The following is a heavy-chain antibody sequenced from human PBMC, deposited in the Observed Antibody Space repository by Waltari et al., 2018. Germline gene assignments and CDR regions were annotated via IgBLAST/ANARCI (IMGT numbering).Heavy chain of an antibody. V-gene: IGHV4-39*01. Sequence: QLQLQESGPGLVKPSETLSLTCTVSGGSISSSSYYWGWIRQPPGKGLEWIGSIYYSGRTYYNPSLRSRVTISVGTSKNQFSLKLSAVTAADTAVYYCASWYSSIGWFDPWGQGTLVTVSS. D-gene: IGHD6-19*01. CDR3: ASWYSSIGWFDP. J-gene: IGHJ5*02. CDR1: GGSISSSSYY. CDR2: IYYSGRT.